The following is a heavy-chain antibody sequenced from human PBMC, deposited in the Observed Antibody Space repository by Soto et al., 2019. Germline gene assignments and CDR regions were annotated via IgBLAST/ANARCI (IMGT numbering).Heavy chain of an antibody. CDR2: IVVGSGNT. Sequence: GASVKVSCKASGFTFTSSAMQWVRQARGQRLEWIGWIVVGSGNTNYAQKFQERVTITRDMSTSTAYMELSSLRSEDTAVYYCAADSSGYYPPLDYYGMDVWGQGPTVTSP. J-gene: IGHJ6*02. CDR3: AADSSGYYPPLDYYGMDV. D-gene: IGHD3-22*01. V-gene: IGHV1-58*02. CDR1: GFTFTSSA.